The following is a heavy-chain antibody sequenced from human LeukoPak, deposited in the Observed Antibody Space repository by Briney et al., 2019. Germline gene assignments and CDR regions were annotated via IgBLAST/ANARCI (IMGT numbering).Heavy chain of an antibody. CDR2: IKSKTGGGTT. J-gene: IGHJ6*02. D-gene: IGHD3-10*01. CDR1: GFTFSNAW. V-gene: IGHV3-15*01. CDR3: TTGSITMVRGVPYYYYYGMDV. Sequence: GGSLRLSCAASGFTFSNAWMSWVRQAPGKGLEWVGRIKSKTGGGTTDYAAPVKGRFTISRDDSKNTLYLQMNSLKTEDTAVYYCTTGSITMVRGVPYYYYYGMDVWGQGTTVTVSS.